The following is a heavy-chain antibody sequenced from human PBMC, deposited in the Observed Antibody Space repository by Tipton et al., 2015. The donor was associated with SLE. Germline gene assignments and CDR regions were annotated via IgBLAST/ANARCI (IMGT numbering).Heavy chain of an antibody. V-gene: IGHV4-59*08. CDR1: GGSISSYY. D-gene: IGHD5-18*01. J-gene: IGHJ2*01. CDR2: IYYSGST. CDR3: ARGGTAMAYWYFDL. Sequence: TLSLTCTVSGGSISSYYWSWIRQPPGKGLEWIGYIYYSGSTNYNPSPKSRVTISVATSKNQFSRKLSSVTAADTAVYYCARGGTAMAYWYFDLWGRGTLVTVSS.